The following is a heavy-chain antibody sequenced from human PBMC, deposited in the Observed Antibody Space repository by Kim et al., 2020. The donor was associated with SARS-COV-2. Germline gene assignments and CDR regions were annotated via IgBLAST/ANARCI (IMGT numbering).Heavy chain of an antibody. CDR1: GGSISSSSYY. CDR2: IYYSGST. CDR3: ARPLGQLVRRDDAFDI. Sequence: SETLSLTCTVSGGSISSSSYYWGWIRQPPGKGLEWIGSIYYSGSTYYNPSLKSRVTISVDTSKNQFSLKLSSVTAADTAVYYCARPLGQLVRRDDAFDIWGQGTMVTVSS. V-gene: IGHV4-39*01. D-gene: IGHD6-13*01. J-gene: IGHJ3*02.